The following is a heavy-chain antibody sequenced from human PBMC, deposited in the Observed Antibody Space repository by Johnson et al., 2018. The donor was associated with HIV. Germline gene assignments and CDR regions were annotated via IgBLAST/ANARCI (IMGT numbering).Heavy chain of an antibody. CDR3: AREEGTCILTRGDAFDI. CDR2: ISSSGRTI. Sequence: QVQLVESGGGLVKPGGSLRLSCAASGFIFSNYDMDWVRQAPGKGLESISYISSSGRTIYYADSVKGRFTMSRDNAKKSLYLQMNSLRAEDTAVYYCAREEGTCILTRGDAFDIWGQGTMVTVSS. D-gene: IGHD3-9*01. J-gene: IGHJ3*02. CDR1: GFIFSNYD. V-gene: IGHV3-11*04.